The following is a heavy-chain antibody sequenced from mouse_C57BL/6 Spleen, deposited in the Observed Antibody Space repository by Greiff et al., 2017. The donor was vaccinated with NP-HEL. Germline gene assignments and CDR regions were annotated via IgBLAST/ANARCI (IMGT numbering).Heavy chain of an antibody. D-gene: IGHD1-1*01. CDR3: AREIRYYYGSSSYYFDY. CDR2: INPNNGGT. V-gene: IGHV1-22*01. J-gene: IGHJ2*01. CDR1: GYTFTDYN. Sequence: VHVKQSGPELVKPGASVKMSCKASGYTFTDYNMHWVKQSHGKSLEWIGYINPNNGGTSYNQKFKGKATLTVNKSSSTAYMELRSLTSEDSAVYYCAREIRYYYGSSSYYFDYWGQGTTLTVSS.